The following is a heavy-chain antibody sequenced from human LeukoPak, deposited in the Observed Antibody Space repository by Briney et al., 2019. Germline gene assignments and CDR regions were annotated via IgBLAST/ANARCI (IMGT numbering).Heavy chain of an antibody. J-gene: IGHJ3*01. CDR1: GFTFSSYA. D-gene: IGHD2-2*01. CDR3: ARGTCTSCGMV. V-gene: IGHV3-30*04. CDR2: ISYDGSNK. Sequence: GRSLRLSCAAPGFTFSSYAMHWVRQAPGKGLEWVAVISYDGSNKYYADSVKGRFTISRDNSKNTLYLQMNSLRAEDTAVYYCARGTCTSCGMVWGQGTKVTVSS.